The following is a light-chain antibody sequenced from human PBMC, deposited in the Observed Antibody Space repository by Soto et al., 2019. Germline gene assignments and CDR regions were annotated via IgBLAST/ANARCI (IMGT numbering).Light chain of an antibody. CDR3: QQYGSALQT. Sequence: EIVLTQSPGTLSLSPGERATLSCRASQSVRSNFLAWYQQRPGRAPRLLIYGASSRATDIPDRFSGSGSGTDFTLIISRLEPEDCAVYYCQQYGSALQTFGQGTKVEIK. J-gene: IGKJ1*01. CDR2: GAS. V-gene: IGKV3-20*01. CDR1: QSVRSNF.